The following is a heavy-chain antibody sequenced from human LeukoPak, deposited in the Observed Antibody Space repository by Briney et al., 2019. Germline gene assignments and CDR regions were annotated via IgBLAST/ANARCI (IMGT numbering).Heavy chain of an antibody. V-gene: IGHV3-23*01. CDR2: ISGSGGST. CDR3: AKNRRRIGFGDAFDI. Sequence: GGSLRLSCAASGFTFDTYAMSWVRQAPGKGLEWVSAISGSGGSTYYADPVKGRFTISRDNSKNTLYLQMNSLRAEDTAVYYCAKNRRRIGFGDAFDIWGQGTMVTVSS. J-gene: IGHJ3*02. D-gene: IGHD3-16*01. CDR1: GFTFDTYA.